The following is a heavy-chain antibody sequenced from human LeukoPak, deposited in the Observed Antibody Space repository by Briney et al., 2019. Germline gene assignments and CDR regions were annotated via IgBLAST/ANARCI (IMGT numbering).Heavy chain of an antibody. V-gene: IGHV1-3*01. CDR1: GYTFTSYA. CDR3: ARGGYCSSTSCPKGYYGMDV. D-gene: IGHD2-2*01. Sequence: GSVKVSCKASGYTFTSYAMHWVRQAPGQRLEWMGWINAGNGNTKYSQKFQGRVTITRDASASTAYMELSSLRSEDTAVYYCARGGYCSSTSCPKGYYGMDVWGQGTTVTVSS. CDR2: INAGNGNT. J-gene: IGHJ6*02.